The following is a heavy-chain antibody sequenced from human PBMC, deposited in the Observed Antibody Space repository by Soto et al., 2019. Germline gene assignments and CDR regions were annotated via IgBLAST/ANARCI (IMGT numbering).Heavy chain of an antibody. CDR3: AAGEYSSSSGLIDY. CDR2: IYYSGST. D-gene: IGHD6-6*01. J-gene: IGHJ4*02. V-gene: IGHV4-59*12. Sequence: SETLSLTCTVSGGSISSYYWSWIRQPPGKGLEWIGYIYYSGSTNYNPSLKSRVTISVDTSKNQFSLKLSSVTAADTAVYYCAAGEYSSSSGLIDYWGQGTLVTSPQ. CDR1: GGSISSYY.